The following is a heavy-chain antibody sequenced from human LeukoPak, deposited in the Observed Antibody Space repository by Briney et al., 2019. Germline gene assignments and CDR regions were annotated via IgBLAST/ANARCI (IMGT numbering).Heavy chain of an antibody. V-gene: IGHV4-34*01. CDR1: GGSFSGYY. Sequence: SETLSLTCAVYGGSFSGYYWSWIRQPPGKGLEWIGEINHSGSTNYNPSLKSRVTISVDTSKNQFSLKLSSVTAADTAVYYCARQLRYFDWLLPEAFVYWGQGTLVTVSS. J-gene: IGHJ4*02. CDR2: INHSGST. CDR3: ARQLRYFDWLLPEAFVY. D-gene: IGHD3-9*01.